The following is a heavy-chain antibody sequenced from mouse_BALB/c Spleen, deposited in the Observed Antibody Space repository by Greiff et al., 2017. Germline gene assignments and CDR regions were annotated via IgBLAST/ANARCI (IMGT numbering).Heavy chain of an antibody. J-gene: IGHJ4*01. D-gene: IGHD2-3*01. V-gene: IGHV5-17*02. Sequence: EVKLMESGGGLVQPGGSRKLSCAASGFTFSSFGMHWVRQAPEKGLEWVAYISSGSSTIYYADTVKGRFTISRDNPKNTLFLQMTSLRSEDTAMYYCARDDGYYSYYAMDYWGQGTSVTVSS. CDR2: ISSGSSTI. CDR1: GFTFSSFG. CDR3: ARDDGYYSYYAMDY.